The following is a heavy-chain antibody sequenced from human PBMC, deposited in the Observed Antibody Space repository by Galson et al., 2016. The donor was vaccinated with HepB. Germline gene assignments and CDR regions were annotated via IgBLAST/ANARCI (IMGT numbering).Heavy chain of an antibody. V-gene: IGHV3-23*01. CDR1: GFTFRDYA. CDR3: VSSRGVGFYFDS. CDR2: ISGGGAST. J-gene: IGHJ4*02. Sequence: SLRLSCAASGFTFRDYAMSWVRQAPGKGLEWVSTISGGGASTYYADSVKGRFTISIDHSKDTLYLHMTSLRAEDTAVYHCVSSRGVGFYFDSWGQGTLVSVSS. D-gene: IGHD2-15*01.